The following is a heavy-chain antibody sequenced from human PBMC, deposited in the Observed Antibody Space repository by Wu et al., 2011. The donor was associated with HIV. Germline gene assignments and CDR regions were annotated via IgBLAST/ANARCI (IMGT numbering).Heavy chain of an antibody. D-gene: IGHD4-17*01. V-gene: IGHV1-8*03. CDR3: AARQMDDYGDYVSYFNY. Sequence: QVQLVQSGAEVKRPGASVQVSCKASGYTFINYDINWVRQATGQGLEWMGWMNPDSGNARYAQKFQGRITLTRNTSMSTAYVELTSLTSDDTAVYYCAARQMDDYGDYVSYFNYWGQGTLVAVSS. CDR1: GYTFINYD. J-gene: IGHJ4*02. CDR2: MNPDSGNA.